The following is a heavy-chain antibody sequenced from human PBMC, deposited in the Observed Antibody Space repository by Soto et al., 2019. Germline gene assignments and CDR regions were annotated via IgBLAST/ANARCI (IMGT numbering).Heavy chain of an antibody. J-gene: IGHJ4*02. CDR1: GFAFRSYN. D-gene: IGHD2-15*01. Sequence: EVQLVESGGGLVKPRGSLTLSCAASGFAFRSYNMNWVRQAPGKGLEWVASISSGSSNIYYADSVKGRFTISRDNAKNSLFLQMDSLRAEDSAVYYCASATVVAATFDFWVQGTLVTVSS. CDR2: ISSGSSNI. CDR3: ASATVVAATFDF. V-gene: IGHV3-21*01.